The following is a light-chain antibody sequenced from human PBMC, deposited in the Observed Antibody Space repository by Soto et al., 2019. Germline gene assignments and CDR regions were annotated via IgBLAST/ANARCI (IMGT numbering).Light chain of an antibody. CDR1: CSNIGSFYD. Sequence: QPVLTHPPSVSGAPGQRVTIPCTGSCSNIGSFYDVHWYRQLPGTVPKLLIYGDNNRPSGVPDRFSGSKSGTSASLAITGLQADDAADYYCQSYDNSLSHVVFGGGTKMTVL. CDR2: GDN. V-gene: IGLV1-40*01. J-gene: IGLJ2*01. CDR3: QSYDNSLSHVV.